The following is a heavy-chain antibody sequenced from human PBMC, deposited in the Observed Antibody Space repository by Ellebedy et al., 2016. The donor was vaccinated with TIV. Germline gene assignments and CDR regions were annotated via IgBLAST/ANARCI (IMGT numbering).Heavy chain of an antibody. CDR1: GYSLTSNG. J-gene: IGHJ3*02. CDR3: ARGVTESGNDAFDI. V-gene: IGHV1-18*01. Sequence: AASVKVSCKASGYSLTSNGISWVRQAPGQGLEWMGWIGAYNGNTNYAQKFQGRVTLTRDTSTSTVYMDLSSLRSEDTAVYYCARGVTESGNDAFDIWGQGTVVTVSS. CDR2: IGAYNGNT. D-gene: IGHD4-23*01.